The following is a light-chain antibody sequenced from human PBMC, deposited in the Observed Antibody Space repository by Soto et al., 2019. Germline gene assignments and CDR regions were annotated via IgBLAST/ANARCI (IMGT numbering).Light chain of an antibody. CDR3: GTWDSSLSGEV. J-gene: IGLJ1*01. V-gene: IGLV1-51*01. CDR1: NSNVGNNS. CDR2: DNY. Sequence: QSVLTQPPSVSAAPGQKVTISCSGGNSNVGNNSVSWYQQLPRTAPKLLIYDNYKRPSGIPDRFSGSKSGSSATLAITALQTGDEADYYCGTWDSSLSGEVFGTGTKVPVL.